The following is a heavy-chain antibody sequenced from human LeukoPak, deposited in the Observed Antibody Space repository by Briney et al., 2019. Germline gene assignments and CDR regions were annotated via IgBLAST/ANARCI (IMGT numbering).Heavy chain of an antibody. J-gene: IGHJ4*02. CDR3: ASVTGGDYFDY. CDR2: LYSGGST. Sequence: GGSLRLSCAASGFTVSSNYMSWVRQAPGKGLEWVSVLYSGGSTSYADSIKGRFTISRDNSKNTLYLQMNSLRAEDTAVYYCASVTGGDYFDYWGQGTLVTVSS. V-gene: IGHV3-66*01. D-gene: IGHD3-16*01. CDR1: GFTVSSNY.